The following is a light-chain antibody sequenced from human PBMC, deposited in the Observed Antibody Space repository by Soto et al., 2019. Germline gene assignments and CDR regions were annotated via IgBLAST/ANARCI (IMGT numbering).Light chain of an antibody. CDR2: RNN. V-gene: IGLV1-47*01. J-gene: IGLJ1*01. CDR1: GCNFDRNN. CDR3: AAWDDTIIGQRV. Sequence: QSVLAQPSSGSGTPGQSITISCFGSGCNFDRNNVSWYPQAPGKAPRLIIYRNNQRPSEVPDRFFGSKSGNSPSLTISGLRSEDEADYYCAAWDDTIIGQRVFGAGTKVTVL.